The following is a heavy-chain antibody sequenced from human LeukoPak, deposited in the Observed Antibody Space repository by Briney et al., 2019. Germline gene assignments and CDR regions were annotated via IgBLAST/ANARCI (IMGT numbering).Heavy chain of an antibody. CDR2: INHSGST. CDR1: GGSSSGNN. V-gene: IGHV4-34*01. J-gene: IGHJ1*01. CDR3: ASWGYVWGSYRLPHPILVQH. D-gene: IGHD3-16*02. Sequence: SETLSLTCAVYGGSSSGNNWSWIRQPPGKGLEWIGEINHSGSTNYNPSLMSRVTMSIDTSKNQFSLRLSSVTAADTAVYYCASWGYVWGSYRLPHPILVQHWGQGTLVTVSS.